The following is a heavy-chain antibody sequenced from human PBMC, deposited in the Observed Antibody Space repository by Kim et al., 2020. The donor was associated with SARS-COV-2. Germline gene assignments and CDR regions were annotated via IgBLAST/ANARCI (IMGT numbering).Heavy chain of an antibody. Sequence: GSTYYNPSLKSRVTISVDTSKNQFSLKLSSVTAADTAVYYCARRAYDNDYWGQGTLVTVSS. CDR2: GST. CDR3: ARRAYDNDY. V-gene: IGHV4-39*01. J-gene: IGHJ4*02. D-gene: IGHD3-22*01.